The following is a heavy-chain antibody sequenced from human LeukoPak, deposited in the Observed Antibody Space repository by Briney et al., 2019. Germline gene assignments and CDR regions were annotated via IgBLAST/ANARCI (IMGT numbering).Heavy chain of an antibody. D-gene: IGHD5-18*01. V-gene: IGHV1-2*02. CDR2: INPNSGDT. CDR3: ARDLVDTAMWEFDY. Sequence: ASVKVSCKASGYTFTGYIMHWVRQAPGQGLEWMGWINPNSGDTKYTQEFQGRVTLTRDTSISTAYMELNRLRSDDTAVYYCARDLVDTAMWEFDYWGQGTLVTASS. CDR1: GYTFTGYI. J-gene: IGHJ4*02.